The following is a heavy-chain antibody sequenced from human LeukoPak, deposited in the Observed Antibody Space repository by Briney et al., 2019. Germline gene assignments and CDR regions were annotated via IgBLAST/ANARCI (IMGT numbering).Heavy chain of an antibody. D-gene: IGHD6-19*01. CDR2: ISSSSSTI. CDR1: GFTFSSYI. J-gene: IGHJ4*02. Sequence: GGSLRLSCAASGFTFSSYIMNWVRQAPGKGLEWVSYISSSSSTIYYADSVKGRFTISRDNAKNSLYLQMNSLRAEDTAVYYCARDLPDLYSSGWTSFDYWGQGTLVTVSS. CDR3: ARDLPDLYSSGWTSFDY. V-gene: IGHV3-48*01.